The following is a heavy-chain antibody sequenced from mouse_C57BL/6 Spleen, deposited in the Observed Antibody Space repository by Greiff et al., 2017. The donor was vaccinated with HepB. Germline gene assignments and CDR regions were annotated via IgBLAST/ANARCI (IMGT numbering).Heavy chain of an antibody. J-gene: IGHJ4*01. Sequence: DVKLQESGTVLARPGASVKMSCKTSGYTFTSYWMHWVKQRPGQGLEWIGAIYPGNSDTSYNQKFKGKAKLTAVTSASTAYMELSSLTNEDSAVYYCTRNFYYYGSSYDAMDYWGQGTSVTVSS. CDR2: IYPGNSDT. D-gene: IGHD1-1*01. CDR3: TRNFYYYGSSYDAMDY. CDR1: GYTFTSYW. V-gene: IGHV1-5*01.